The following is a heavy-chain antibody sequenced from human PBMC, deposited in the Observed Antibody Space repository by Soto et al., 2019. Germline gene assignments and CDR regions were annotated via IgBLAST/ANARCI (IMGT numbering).Heavy chain of an antibody. Sequence: PSETLSLTCTISGGAISTYYWTWIRQPPGKGLEWIGYIYYTGSTSYNPSLRSRVTISVDTSKNEFSLELRSVTAADTAVYYCARDRSALAPYYYAMDVWGQGTTVTVSS. CDR3: ARDRSALAPYYYAMDV. J-gene: IGHJ6*02. CDR1: GGAISTYY. V-gene: IGHV4-59*01. D-gene: IGHD5-18*01. CDR2: IYYTGST.